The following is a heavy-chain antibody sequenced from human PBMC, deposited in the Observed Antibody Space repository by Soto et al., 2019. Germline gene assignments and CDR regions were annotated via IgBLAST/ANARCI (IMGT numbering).Heavy chain of an antibody. CDR1: GYTFTSYD. D-gene: IGHD6-13*01. V-gene: IGHV1-8*01. J-gene: IGHJ6*02. CDR2: MNTNSDDT. CDR3: AREWSAAGHFYGMDV. Sequence: ASVKVSCKTSGYTFTSYDINWVRQAPGQGLEWVGWMNTNSDDTRSAQKFRGRLTLARDKSMRAVYMKLSNLRPDDSAVYYCAREWSAAGHFYGMDVWGQGTTVTVSS.